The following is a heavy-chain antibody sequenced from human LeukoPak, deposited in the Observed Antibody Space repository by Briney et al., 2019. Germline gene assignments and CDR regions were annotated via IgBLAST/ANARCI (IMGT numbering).Heavy chain of an antibody. D-gene: IGHD3-10*01. CDR1: GFTFDDYA. CDR3: AKDPFGELPPYYFDY. CDR2: ISWNSGSI. Sequence: GGSLRLSCAASGFTFDDYAMHWVRQAPGKGLEWVSGISWNSGSIGYADSVKGRFTISRDNAKNSLYLQMNSLRAEDTALYYCAKDPFGELPPYYFDYWGQGTLVTVSS. J-gene: IGHJ4*02. V-gene: IGHV3-9*01.